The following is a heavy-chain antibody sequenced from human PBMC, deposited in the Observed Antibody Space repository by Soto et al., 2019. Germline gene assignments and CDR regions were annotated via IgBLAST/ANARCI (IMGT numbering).Heavy chain of an antibody. Sequence: GGSLRLSCTASGFTFGDYAMSWFRQAPGKGLEWVGFIRSKAYGGTTEYAASVKGRFTISRDDSKSIAYLQMNSLKTEDTAVYYCTSDPGYPAPVVYWGQGTLVTVSS. CDR1: GFTFGDYA. CDR3: TSDPGYPAPVVY. CDR2: IRSKAYGGTT. V-gene: IGHV3-49*03. D-gene: IGHD6-13*01. J-gene: IGHJ4*02.